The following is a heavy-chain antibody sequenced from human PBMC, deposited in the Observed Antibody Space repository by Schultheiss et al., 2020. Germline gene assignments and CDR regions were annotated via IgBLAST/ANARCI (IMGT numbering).Heavy chain of an antibody. V-gene: IGHV3-74*01. Sequence: GGSLRLSCAASGFTFSSYAMSWVRQAPGKGLEWVSRINSDGSSTSYADSVKGRFTISRDNVKNSLYLQMNSLRAEDTAVYYCARIEKSIAALAGYYYYGMDVWGQGTTVTVSS. CDR1: GFTFSSYA. D-gene: IGHD6-6*01. CDR2: INSDGSST. CDR3: ARIEKSIAALAGYYYYGMDV. J-gene: IGHJ6*02.